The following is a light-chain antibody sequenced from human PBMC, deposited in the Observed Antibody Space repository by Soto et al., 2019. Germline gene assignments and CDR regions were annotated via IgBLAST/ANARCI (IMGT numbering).Light chain of an antibody. Sequence: EIALTQSPGTLSLSPRERATLSCRASQSVSSSYLAWYQQKPGQAPRLLIYGASSRATGIPDRFSGSGSGTDFTLTISRLAPEECAVYYCQQYDGSPAWTFGQGTKVEIK. J-gene: IGKJ1*01. CDR2: GAS. CDR1: QSVSSSY. CDR3: QQYDGSPAWT. V-gene: IGKV3-20*01.